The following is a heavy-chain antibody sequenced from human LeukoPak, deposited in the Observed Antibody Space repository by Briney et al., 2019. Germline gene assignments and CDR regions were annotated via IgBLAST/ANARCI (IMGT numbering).Heavy chain of an antibody. Sequence: GGSLRLSCAASGFTFSDFAMVWVRQAPGKGLEWVSAISGNGGTTYYADSVKGRFTVSRDNSRNTLSLQMNSLRADDTAVYYCVKTMGSVDFDYWGQGTLVTVSS. CDR1: GFTFSDFA. CDR2: ISGNGGTT. CDR3: VKTMGSVDFDY. D-gene: IGHD3-10*01. J-gene: IGHJ4*02. V-gene: IGHV3-23*01.